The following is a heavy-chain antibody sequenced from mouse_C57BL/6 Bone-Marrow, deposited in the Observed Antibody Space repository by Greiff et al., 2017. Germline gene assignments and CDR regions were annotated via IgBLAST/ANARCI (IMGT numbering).Heavy chain of an antibody. J-gene: IGHJ2*01. Sequence: EVQLQESGAELVKPGASVKLSCTASGFNIKDYYIHWVKQRTEQGLEWIGRIDPEDGETKYAPKYQDKATRTADTSSNTAYLQLSSLTSEDTAVYYCTRSLIYYGTNYWGQGTTLTVSS. V-gene: IGHV14-2*01. CDR1: GFNIKDYY. D-gene: IGHD1-1*01. CDR2: IDPEDGET. CDR3: TRSLIYYGTNY.